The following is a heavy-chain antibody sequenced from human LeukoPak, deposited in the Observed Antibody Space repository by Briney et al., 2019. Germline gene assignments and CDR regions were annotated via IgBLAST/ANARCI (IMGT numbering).Heavy chain of an antibody. D-gene: IGHD4-17*01. CDR2: ISWNSGSM. Sequence: GGSLRLSCAASGFTFDDYAMHWVRQAPGKGLEWVSGISWNSGSMGYADSVKGRFTISRDNAKNSLYLQMNSLRAEDTALYFCAKDLYPRTVTYYYYYGMDVWGQGTTVTVSS. V-gene: IGHV3-9*01. J-gene: IGHJ6*02. CDR1: GFTFDDYA. CDR3: AKDLYPRTVTYYYYYGMDV.